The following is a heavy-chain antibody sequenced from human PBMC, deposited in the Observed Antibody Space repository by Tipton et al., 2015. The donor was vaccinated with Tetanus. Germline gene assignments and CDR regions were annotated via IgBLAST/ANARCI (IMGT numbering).Heavy chain of an antibody. CDR2: IYYSGST. Sequence: LRLSCAVYGGSFSGYYWSWIRQPPGKGLEWIGYIYYSGSTNYNPSLKSRVTISVDTSKNQFSLKLSSVTAADTTVYYCARGGGFWSDIGRWFDPWGQGTLVTVSS. D-gene: IGHD3-3*01. CDR3: ARGGGFWSDIGRWFDP. V-gene: IGHV4-59*08. CDR1: GGSFSGYY. J-gene: IGHJ5*02.